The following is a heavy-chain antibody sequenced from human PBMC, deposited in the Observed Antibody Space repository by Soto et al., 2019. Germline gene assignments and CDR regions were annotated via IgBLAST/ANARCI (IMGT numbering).Heavy chain of an antibody. CDR1: GFTFRNYG. D-gene: IGHD1-26*01. Sequence: SLRLSCAATGFTFRNYGMHWVGQVPGKGLEWVAGITWNSDNIGYADSMKGRFVISRDNADNSLFLQMNSLRTEDTAIYYCAKVRSGSFGVGYFDHWGQGTLVTVSS. CDR3: AKVRSGSFGVGYFDH. V-gene: IGHV3-9*01. CDR2: ITWNSDNI. J-gene: IGHJ4*02.